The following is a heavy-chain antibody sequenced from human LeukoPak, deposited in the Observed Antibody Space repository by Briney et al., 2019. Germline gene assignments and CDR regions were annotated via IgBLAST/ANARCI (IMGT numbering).Heavy chain of an antibody. CDR1: GFTFSSYA. V-gene: IGHV3-30*04. Sequence: GGSLRLSCAASGFTFSSYAMHWVRQAPGKGLEWVAVISYDGSNKYYADSVKGRFTISRDNSKNTLYLQMNSLRAEDTAVYYCAKNGDRGAFCSGGTCYPYYYYYMDVWGKGTTVTISS. J-gene: IGHJ6*03. CDR2: ISYDGSNK. D-gene: IGHD2-15*01. CDR3: AKNGDRGAFCSGGTCYPYYYYYMDV.